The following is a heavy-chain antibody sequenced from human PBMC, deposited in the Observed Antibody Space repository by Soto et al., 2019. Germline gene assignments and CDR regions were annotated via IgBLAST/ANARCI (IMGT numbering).Heavy chain of an antibody. CDR1: GGTFSSYA. CDR2: IIPIFGTA. J-gene: IGHJ6*02. CDR3: AIARVWRHRWFYSYGMDV. D-gene: IGHD3-10*01. V-gene: IGHV1-69*01. Sequence: QVQLVQSGAEVKKPGSSVKVSCKASGGTFSSYAISWVRQAPGQGLEWMGGIIPIFGTANYAQKFQGRVTITADEYTSTAYIELSSRRSEDTAVYYCAIARVWRHRWFYSYGMDVWGQGTTVTVSS.